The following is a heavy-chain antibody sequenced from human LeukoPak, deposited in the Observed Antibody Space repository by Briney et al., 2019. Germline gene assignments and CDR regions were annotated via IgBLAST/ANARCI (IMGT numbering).Heavy chain of an antibody. V-gene: IGHV4-34*01. D-gene: IGHD3-22*01. Sequence: PSETLSLTCAVYGGSFSGYYWSWIRQPPGKGLEWIGEINHSGSTYYNPSLKSRVTISVDTSKNQFSLKLSSVTAADTAVYFCARGGKRGSMIVVVRDYWGQGTLVTVSS. J-gene: IGHJ4*02. CDR3: ARGGKRGSMIVVVRDY. CDR2: INHSGST. CDR1: GGSFSGYY.